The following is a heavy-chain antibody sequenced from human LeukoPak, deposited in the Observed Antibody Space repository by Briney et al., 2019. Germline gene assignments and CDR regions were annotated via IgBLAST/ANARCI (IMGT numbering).Heavy chain of an antibody. Sequence: ASVKVSCKASGYTFTSYYMHWVRQAPGQGLEWMGIINPSGGSTSYAQKFQGRVTMTRDTSTSTVYMELSSLRSEDTAVYYCARAEYSSGWYGPSGAFDIWGQGTMVTVSS. J-gene: IGHJ3*02. V-gene: IGHV1-46*01. CDR1: GYTFTSYY. CDR2: INPSGGST. D-gene: IGHD6-19*01. CDR3: ARAEYSSGWYGPSGAFDI.